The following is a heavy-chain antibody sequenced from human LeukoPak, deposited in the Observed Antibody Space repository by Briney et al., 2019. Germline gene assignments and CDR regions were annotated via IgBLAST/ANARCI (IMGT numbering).Heavy chain of an antibody. D-gene: IGHD7-27*01. CDR3: ARDRSPTNGGFDY. Sequence: PEGSLRLSCAASGFTFSDYWMHWVRQAPGKGLVWVSRINIDGSDTTYAASVKGRFTISRDNAKSTLYLQMNSLRVEDTALYFCARDRSPTNGGFDYWGQGPLVTVSS. CDR1: GFTFSDYW. CDR2: INIDGSDT. J-gene: IGHJ4*02. V-gene: IGHV3-74*01.